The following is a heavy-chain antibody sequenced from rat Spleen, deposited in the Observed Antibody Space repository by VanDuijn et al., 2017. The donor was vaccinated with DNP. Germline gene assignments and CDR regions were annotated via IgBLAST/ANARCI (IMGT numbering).Heavy chain of an antibody. D-gene: IGHD1-7*01. J-gene: IGHJ3*01. Sequence: EVQLVESGGDLVQPGRSLKLSCAASGFTFSDYAMAWVRQSPKKGLEWVATIIYDGSSTYYRDSVRGRFTISRDDARSTLYLQMDSLRSEDTATYYCATSSYFGYDYGFAYWGQGTLVTVSS. CDR3: ATSSYFGYDYGFAY. CDR1: GFTFSDYA. CDR2: IIYDGSST. V-gene: IGHV5-17*01.